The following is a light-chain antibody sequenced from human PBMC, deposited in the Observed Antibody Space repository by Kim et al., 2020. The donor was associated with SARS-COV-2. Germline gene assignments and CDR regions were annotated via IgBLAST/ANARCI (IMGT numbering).Light chain of an antibody. CDR1: QGVTSSY. V-gene: IGKV3-20*01. J-gene: IGKJ1*01. CDR3: QQYGTSPRT. CDR2: ATS. Sequence: SPGERAPRSCRASQGVTSSYLAWYQQKSGQAPRLLIYATSNRATGISDRFSGSGSGTDFTLTISRLEPEDFAVYYCQQYGTSPRTFGQGTKVDIK.